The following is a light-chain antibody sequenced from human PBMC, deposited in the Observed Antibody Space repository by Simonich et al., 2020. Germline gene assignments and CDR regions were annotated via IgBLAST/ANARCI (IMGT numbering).Light chain of an antibody. Sequence: QSALTQPVSVSGSPGQSITIFCTETSSDVGCYNYVSWYQQHPGKAPKLMIYDVSKRPSGVSNRFSGSKSGNTASLTISGLQAEDEADYYCSSYTSSSTYVFGTGTKVTVL. CDR2: DVS. CDR3: SSYTSSSTYV. V-gene: IGLV2-14*01. J-gene: IGLJ1*01. CDR1: SSDVGCYNY.